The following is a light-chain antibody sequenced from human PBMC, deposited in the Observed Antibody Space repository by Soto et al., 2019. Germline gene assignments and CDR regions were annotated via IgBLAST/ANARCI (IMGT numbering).Light chain of an antibody. Sequence: QSALTQPASVSGSPGQSMTLSCTGTSSDVGGYNYVSWYPHHPRKAPKLMIYDVSYRPSVVSNRFSGYKSGNTASPTIAGLPAAAVADYYCSSYTRSSTPDFGTGTTLTVL. V-gene: IGLV2-14*03. CDR2: DVS. CDR1: SSDVGGYNY. CDR3: SSYTRSSTPD. J-gene: IGLJ1*01.